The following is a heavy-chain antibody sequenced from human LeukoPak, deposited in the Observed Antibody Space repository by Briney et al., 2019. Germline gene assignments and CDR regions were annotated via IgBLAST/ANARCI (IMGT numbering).Heavy chain of an antibody. D-gene: IGHD6-6*01. V-gene: IGHV1-8*03. J-gene: IGHJ4*02. CDR2: MNPNSGNT. Sequence: ASVKVSCKASGYTFTSYDINWVRQATGQGLEWMGWMNPNSGNTGYAQKFQGRVTITRNTSISTAYMELSSLRSEDTAVCYCARGLIAARLLDYWGQGTLVTVSS. CDR1: GYTFTSYD. CDR3: ARGLIAARLLDY.